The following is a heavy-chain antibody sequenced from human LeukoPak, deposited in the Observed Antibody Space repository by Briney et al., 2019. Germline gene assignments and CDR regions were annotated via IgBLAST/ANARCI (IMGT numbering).Heavy chain of an antibody. J-gene: IGHJ5*02. CDR3: ARPLMYYYGSETYFWFDP. Sequence: PGGSLRLSCAASGFTFSTYWMNWFRQTPGKGLEWVAKIKADGGEKDHVASVKGRFTISRDNAKNSLSLQMNNLRAEDTAIYYCARPLMYYYGSETYFWFDPWGQGTLVTVSS. V-gene: IGHV3-7*01. CDR1: GFTFSTYW. CDR2: IKADGGEK. D-gene: IGHD3-10*01.